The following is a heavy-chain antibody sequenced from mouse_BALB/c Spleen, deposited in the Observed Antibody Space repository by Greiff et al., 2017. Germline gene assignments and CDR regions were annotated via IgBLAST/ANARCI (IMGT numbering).Heavy chain of an antibody. CDR3: ARDYYGSIWYFDV. J-gene: IGHJ1*01. CDR1: GYTFTSYW. CDR2: INPSTGYT. V-gene: IGHV1-7*01. Sequence: VQLQQSGAELAKPGASVKMSCKASGYTFTSYWMHWVKQRPGQGLEWIGYINPSTGYTEYNQKFKDKATLTADKSSSTAYMQLSSLTSEDSAVYYCARDYYGSIWYFDVWGAGTTVTVSS. D-gene: IGHD1-1*01.